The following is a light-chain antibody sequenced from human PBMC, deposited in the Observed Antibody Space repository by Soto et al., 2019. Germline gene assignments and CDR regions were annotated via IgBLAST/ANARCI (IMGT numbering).Light chain of an antibody. CDR1: QSISSW. J-gene: IGKJ2*01. CDR2: KAS. V-gene: IGKV1-5*03. Sequence: DIQMTQSPSTLSASVGDRVTITCRASQSISSWLAWYQQKPGKAPNLLIYKASSLQSGVPSRFSGSGSGTEFTLTISGLQPDDFATYYCQQYNSDPYTFGQGTKLEI. CDR3: QQYNSDPYT.